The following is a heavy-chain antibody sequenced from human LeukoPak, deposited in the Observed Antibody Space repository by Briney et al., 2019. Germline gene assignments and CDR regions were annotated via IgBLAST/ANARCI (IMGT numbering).Heavy chain of an antibody. Sequence: PGGSLRLSCAASGFTFDDYAMHWVRQAPGKGLEWVSGISWNSGSIGYADSVKGRFTISRDNAKNSLYLQMSSLRAEDTALYYCACGYSYGPPGYWGQGTLVTVSS. CDR1: GFTFDDYA. CDR3: ACGYSYGPPGY. CDR2: ISWNSGSI. D-gene: IGHD5-18*01. J-gene: IGHJ4*02. V-gene: IGHV3-9*01.